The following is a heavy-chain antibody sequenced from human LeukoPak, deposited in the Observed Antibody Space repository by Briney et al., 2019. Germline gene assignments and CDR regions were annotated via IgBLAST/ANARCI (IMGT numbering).Heavy chain of an antibody. CDR2: INPNSGGT. V-gene: IGHV1-2*02. D-gene: IGHD3-3*01. CDR1: GYTFTGYY. CDR3: ARGSYDFWSGYPYYYYMDV. Sequence: ASVKVSCKASGYTFTGYYMHWVRQAPGQGLEWMGWINPNSGGTNYAQKFQGRVTMTRDTSISTAYMELSRLRSDDTAVYYCARGSYDFWSGYPYYYYMDVWGKGTTVTVSS. J-gene: IGHJ6*03.